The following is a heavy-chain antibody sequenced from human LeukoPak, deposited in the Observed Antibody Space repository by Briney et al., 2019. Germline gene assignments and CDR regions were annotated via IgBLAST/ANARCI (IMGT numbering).Heavy chain of an antibody. J-gene: IGHJ4*02. D-gene: IGHD2-15*01. CDR3: ARVEGYCIDY. Sequence: GGSLRLSCAASGFTFSSYGMHCVRQAPGKGLEWVAFIRYDGSNKYYADSVKGRFTISRENSKNTLYLRMNSLRGEDTAIYYCARVEGYCIDYWGQGTLVTVSS. CDR2: IRYDGSNK. V-gene: IGHV3-30*02. CDR1: GFTFSSYG.